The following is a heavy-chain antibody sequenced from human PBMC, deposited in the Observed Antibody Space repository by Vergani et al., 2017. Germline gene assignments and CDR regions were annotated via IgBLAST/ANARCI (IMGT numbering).Heavy chain of an antibody. V-gene: IGHV1-69*11. CDR2: IIPILGTA. Sequence: QVQLVQSGAEVKKPGSSVKVSCKASGGTFSSYAISWVRQAPGQGLEWMGRIIPILGTANYAQKFQGRVTITADESTSTAYMELSSLRSEDTAVYYCARWHDILTGFDYWGQGTLVTVSS. CDR1: GGTFSSYA. J-gene: IGHJ4*02. D-gene: IGHD3-9*01. CDR3: ARWHDILTGFDY.